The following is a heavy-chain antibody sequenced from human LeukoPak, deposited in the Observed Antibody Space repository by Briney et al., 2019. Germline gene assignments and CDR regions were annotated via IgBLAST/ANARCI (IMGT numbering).Heavy chain of an antibody. CDR2: IRYDGSNK. CDR3: AKDQYSSSYYFDY. Sequence: GGSLRLSCAASGFTFSSYGMHWVRQAPGKGLEWVAFIRYDGSNKYYADSVKGRFTISRDNSKNTLYLQMNSLRAEDTAVYYCAKDQYSSSYYFDYWGQGTLVTVSS. V-gene: IGHV3-30*02. CDR1: GFTFSSYG. J-gene: IGHJ4*02. D-gene: IGHD6-6*01.